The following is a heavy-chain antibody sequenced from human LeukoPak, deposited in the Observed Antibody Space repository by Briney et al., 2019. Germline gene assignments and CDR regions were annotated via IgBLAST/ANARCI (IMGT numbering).Heavy chain of an antibody. J-gene: IGHJ4*02. V-gene: IGHV3-23*01. CDR3: ARDFTGSTAIGAFDY. Sequence: AGGSLRLSCAASGFTFSSYAMSWVRQAPEKGLEWVSTISGSGGGTYYADSVKGRFTISRDNSKNTLYLQMNSLRAEDTAVYYCARDFTGSTAIGAFDYWGQGTLVTVSS. CDR1: GFTFSSYA. CDR2: ISGSGGGT. D-gene: IGHD5-18*01.